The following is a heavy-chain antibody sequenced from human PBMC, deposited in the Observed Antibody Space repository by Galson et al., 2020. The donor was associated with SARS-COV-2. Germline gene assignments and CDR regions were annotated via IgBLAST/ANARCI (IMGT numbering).Heavy chain of an antibody. Sequence: TLSLTCTVSGGSISSGGYYWSWNRQHPGKGLEWIGYIYYSGSTYYNPSLKSRVTISVDTSKNQFSLKLSSVTAADSAVYYCARGDYGDYQLDCWGQGTLVTVSS. CDR1: GGSISSGGYY. J-gene: IGHJ4*02. CDR3: ARGDYGDYQLDC. V-gene: IGHV4-31*03. D-gene: IGHD4-17*01. CDR2: IYYSGST.